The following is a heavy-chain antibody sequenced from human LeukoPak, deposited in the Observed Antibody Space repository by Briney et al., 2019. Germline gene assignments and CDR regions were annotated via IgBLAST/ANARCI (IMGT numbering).Heavy chain of an antibody. V-gene: IGHV3-21*04. CDR3: VRDRGTYRPIDY. CDR2: ISYTGTYI. CDR1: GFNFVAYW. J-gene: IGHJ4*02. Sequence: GGSLRLSCTTSGFNFVAYWMGWVRQAPGKGLEWVSSISYTGTYIYYADSVKGRFTISRDNAQNSLYLQMNSLRAEDTAIYYCVRDRGTYRPIDYWGQGTLVTVSS. D-gene: IGHD1-26*01.